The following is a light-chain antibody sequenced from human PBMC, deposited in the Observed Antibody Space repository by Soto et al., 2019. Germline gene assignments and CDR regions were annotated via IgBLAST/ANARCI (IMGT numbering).Light chain of an antibody. J-gene: IGKJ1*01. Sequence: EIVMTQSPATLSVSPGERATLSCRASQSVSSNLAWYQQKPGQAPRLLIYDASTRATGISARFSGSGSGTEFTLTISSLQSEDFAVYYCQQYNNWPQTFGQGTKVEIK. V-gene: IGKV3-15*01. CDR3: QQYNNWPQT. CDR1: QSVSSN. CDR2: DAS.